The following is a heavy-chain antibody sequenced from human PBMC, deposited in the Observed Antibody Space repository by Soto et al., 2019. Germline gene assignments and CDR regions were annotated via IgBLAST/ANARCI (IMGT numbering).Heavy chain of an antibody. Sequence: QVQLVQSGAEVKKPGSSVKVSCKASGGTFSSYAISWVRQAPGQGLEWMGGIIPIFGTANYAQKFQGRVTXXXXXXXXXXXXXXXXXXXXXXXXXXXXXXXXXXXXXXXXGFDYWGQGTLVTVSS. CDR2: IIPIFGTA. CDR3: XXXXXXXXXXXXXGFDY. CDR1: GGTFSSYA. J-gene: IGHJ4*02. V-gene: IGHV1-69*05.